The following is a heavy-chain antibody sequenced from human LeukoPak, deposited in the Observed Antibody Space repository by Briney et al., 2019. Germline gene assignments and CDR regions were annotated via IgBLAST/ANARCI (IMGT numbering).Heavy chain of an antibody. Sequence: PGGSLRLSCAASGFTFSGYAMSWVRQAPGKGLEWVSAISGSGSSTYYADSVKGRFTISRDNSKNTLYLQMNSLRAEDTAVYYCAKGSGYYGSGSYSLDYWGQGTLVTVSS. CDR1: GFTFSGYA. D-gene: IGHD3-10*01. CDR2: ISGSGSST. J-gene: IGHJ4*02. CDR3: AKGSGYYGSGSYSLDY. V-gene: IGHV3-23*01.